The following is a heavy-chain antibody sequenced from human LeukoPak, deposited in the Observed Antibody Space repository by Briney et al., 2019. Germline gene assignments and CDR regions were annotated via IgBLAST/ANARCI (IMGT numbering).Heavy chain of an antibody. V-gene: IGHV4-61*02. CDR3: ARRRYDYVWGSYRPADY. D-gene: IGHD3-16*02. Sequence: PSQTLSLTCTVSGGSISSGSYYWSWIRQPAGQGLEWIGRIYTSGSTNYNPSLKGHVTISVYMSKNQFSLKLSSVSAADTAVYYYARRRYDYVWGSYRPADYWGQGTLVTVSS. J-gene: IGHJ4*02. CDR1: GGSISSGSYY. CDR2: IYTSGST.